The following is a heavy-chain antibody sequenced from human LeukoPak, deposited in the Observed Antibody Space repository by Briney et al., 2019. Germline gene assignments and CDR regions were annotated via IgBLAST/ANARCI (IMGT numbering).Heavy chain of an antibody. CDR2: IKSKPDGGTT. D-gene: IGHD5-24*01. J-gene: IGHJ4*02. CDR3: ATGGINLDF. CDR1: GFIFSNAW. Sequence: GGSLRLSCGGSGFIFSNAWMNWVRQAPGKGLEWVGRIKSKPDGGTTDYAAPVKGRFTISRGDSKNTVFLQMNSLETEDTAVYYCATGGINLDFWGQGTLVTVSS. V-gene: IGHV3-15*07.